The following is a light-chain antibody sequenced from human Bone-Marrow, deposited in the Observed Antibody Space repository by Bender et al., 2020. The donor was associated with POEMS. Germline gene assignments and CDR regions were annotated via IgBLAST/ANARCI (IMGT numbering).Light chain of an antibody. CDR2: INN. CDR1: SSTIGSNY. J-gene: IGLJ3*02. CDR3: AAWEDSLNGWV. Sequence: QSVLTQPPSASGNPGQRVTISCSGSSSTIGSNYVYWYQQFPGTAPKVVIYINNQRPSGVPDRFSGSKSGTSASLAISGLQSEDEADYYCAAWEDSLNGWVFGGGTKLTVL. V-gene: IGLV1-44*01.